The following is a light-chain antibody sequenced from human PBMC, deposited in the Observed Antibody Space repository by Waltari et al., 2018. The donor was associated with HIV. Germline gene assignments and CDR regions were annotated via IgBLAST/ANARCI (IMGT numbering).Light chain of an antibody. J-gene: IGLJ1*01. CDR2: DVN. CDR3: CAYAAGHVTYV. V-gene: IGLV2-11*01. Sequence: QSALTQPPSVSGSPGQSVTISCTGSSDDIGSYNFVSWYQQYPRKAPKLIIFDVNQRPSAFPERFSGSKSGNTASLTISGLQTEDEADYFCCAYAAGHVTYVFGSGTAVAVL. CDR1: SDDIGSYNF.